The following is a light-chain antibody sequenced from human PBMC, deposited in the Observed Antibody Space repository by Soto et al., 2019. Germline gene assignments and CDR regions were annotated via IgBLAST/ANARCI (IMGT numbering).Light chain of an antibody. CDR3: QQYERYST. CDR2: KAS. Sequence: DSQVTQSPSTLSASVGDRFTIXXRASQNIYTWLAWYQQKPGIAPKXLIHKASTLESGVPSRFSGSGFGTEFTLTISGLQPEDSATYYCQQYERYSTFGQGTKVDIK. CDR1: QNIYTW. J-gene: IGKJ1*01. V-gene: IGKV1-5*03.